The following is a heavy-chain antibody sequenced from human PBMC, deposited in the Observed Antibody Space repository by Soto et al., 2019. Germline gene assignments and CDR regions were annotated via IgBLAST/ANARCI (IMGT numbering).Heavy chain of an antibody. Sequence: QVQFVQSGAEVKRPGASVRVSCKASGYTFTTYALQWVRQAPGQRLEWMGWINAGNGIPTYSQKFQGRVTITWDTAASTTYMALSSLTSEDTAVYYCAEGSSGYYYWGQGTLVTVSS. J-gene: IGHJ4*02. CDR1: GYTFTTYA. V-gene: IGHV1-3*01. D-gene: IGHD3-22*01. CDR3: AEGSSGYYY. CDR2: INAGNGIP.